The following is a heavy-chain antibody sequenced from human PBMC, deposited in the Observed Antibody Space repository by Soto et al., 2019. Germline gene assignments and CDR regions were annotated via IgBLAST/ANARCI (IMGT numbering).Heavy chain of an antibody. CDR2: ISGSGGST. CDR1: GFTFSSYA. CDR3: ANLLYYYDSSPLDY. V-gene: IGHV3-23*01. D-gene: IGHD3-22*01. Sequence: GGSLRLSCAASGFTFSSYAMSWVRQAPGKGLEWVSAISGSGGSTYYADSVKGRFTISRDNSKNTLYLQMNSLRAEDTAVCYCANLLYYYDSSPLDYWGQGTLVTVSS. J-gene: IGHJ4*02.